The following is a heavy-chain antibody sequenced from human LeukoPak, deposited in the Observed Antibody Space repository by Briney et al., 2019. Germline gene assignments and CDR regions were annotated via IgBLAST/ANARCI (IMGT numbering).Heavy chain of an antibody. V-gene: IGHV3-30*02. CDR1: GFTFSHYG. Sequence: PGGSLILSCAASGFTFSHYGMHWVRQAPGKGLEWVAFIRYDGRDKFYADSVKGRFTVSRDNSKNTLYLQMNSLRNEDTAVFSCAKERVVGATPPAPFDYWGQGTLVTVSS. D-gene: IGHD1-26*01. J-gene: IGHJ4*02. CDR2: IRYDGRDK. CDR3: AKERVVGATPPAPFDY.